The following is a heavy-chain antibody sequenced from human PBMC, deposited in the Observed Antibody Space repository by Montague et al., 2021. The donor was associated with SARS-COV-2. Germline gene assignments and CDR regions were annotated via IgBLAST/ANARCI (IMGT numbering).Heavy chain of an antibody. J-gene: IGHJ6*02. Sequence: TLSLTCTVSGGSISSGGYYWSWIRQHPGKGLEWIGYIYYSGSTYYNPSLKSRVTISVDTSKNQFSLKLSSVTAADTAVYYCARDPLKITIFGVDNYYYYGMDGWGQGTTVTVSS. V-gene: IGHV4-31*03. CDR1: GGSISSGGYY. CDR2: IYYSGST. D-gene: IGHD3-3*01. CDR3: ARDPLKITIFGVDNYYYYGMDG.